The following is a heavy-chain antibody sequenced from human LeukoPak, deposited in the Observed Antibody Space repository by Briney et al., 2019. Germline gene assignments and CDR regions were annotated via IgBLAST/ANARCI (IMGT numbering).Heavy chain of an antibody. CDR1: GYTFTSYG. Sequence: ASVKVSCKASGYTFTSYGISWVRQAPGQGLEWMGWISGYNGHTNYAQKLQGRVTMTTDKSTSTAYMELSSLRSEDTAVYYCARASTYYYDSSGPYMDVWGKGTTVTVSS. CDR3: ARASTYYYDSSGPYMDV. D-gene: IGHD3-22*01. J-gene: IGHJ6*03. CDR2: ISGYNGHT. V-gene: IGHV1-18*01.